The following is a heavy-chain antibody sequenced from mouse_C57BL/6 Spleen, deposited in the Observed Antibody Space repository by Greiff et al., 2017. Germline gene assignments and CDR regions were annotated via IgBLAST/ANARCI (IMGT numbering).Heavy chain of an antibody. CDR3: ALYYGSSYGFAY. CDR1: GFTFTDYY. J-gene: IGHJ3*01. Sequence: EVKLMESGPVLVKPGPSVKISCKASGFTFTDYYMHWVKQSHGKSLAWLGLVYPYNGGTSYNQKFKGKATLTVDTSSSTAYMERNSLTSEDSAVYYCALYYGSSYGFAYWGQGTLVTVSA. D-gene: IGHD1-1*01. V-gene: IGHV1-36*01. CDR2: VYPYNGGT.